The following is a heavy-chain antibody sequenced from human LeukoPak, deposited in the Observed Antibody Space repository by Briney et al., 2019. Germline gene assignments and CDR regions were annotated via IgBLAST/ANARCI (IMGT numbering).Heavy chain of an antibody. CDR2: IYYSGST. CDR1: GGSISSYY. J-gene: IGHJ5*02. Sequence: SETMSLTCTVSGGSISSYYWSWIRQPPGKGLEWIGYIYYSGSTNYNPSLKSRVTISVDTSKNQFSLKLSSVTAADTAVYYCAKQVGIAVAGRVYNWFDPWGQGTLVTVSS. CDR3: AKQVGIAVAGRVYNWFDP. V-gene: IGHV4-59*01. D-gene: IGHD6-19*01.